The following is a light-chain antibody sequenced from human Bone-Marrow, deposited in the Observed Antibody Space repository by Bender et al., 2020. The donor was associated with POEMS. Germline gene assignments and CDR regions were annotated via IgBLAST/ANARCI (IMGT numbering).Light chain of an antibody. CDR3: AVWDDSLNGWV. V-gene: IGLV1-44*01. CDR1: SSNIGAHA. Sequence: QSVLTQPPSASGTPGQRVTISCSGGSSNIGAHAVNWYQHLPGGPPKLLIYSSHRRPSEVPVRFSGSRSGTSAYLAISGLQSEDEADYSCAVWDDSLNGWVFGGGTKLTVL. CDR2: SSH. J-gene: IGLJ3*02.